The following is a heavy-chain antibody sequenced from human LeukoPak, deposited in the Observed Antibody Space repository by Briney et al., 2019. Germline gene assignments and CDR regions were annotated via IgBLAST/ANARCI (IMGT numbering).Heavy chain of an antibody. CDR1: GYTFTSYS. D-gene: IGHD1-26*01. J-gene: IGHJ4*02. CDR2: INPSGGST. CDR3: AREGVGATKRGAFDY. V-gene: IGHV1-46*01. Sequence: AASVKVSCKASGYTFTSYSIYWVRQAPGQGLEWMGIINPSGGSTNYAQKFQGRVTITADESTSTAYMELSSLRFEDTAVYYCAREGVGATKRGAFDYWGQGTLVTVSS.